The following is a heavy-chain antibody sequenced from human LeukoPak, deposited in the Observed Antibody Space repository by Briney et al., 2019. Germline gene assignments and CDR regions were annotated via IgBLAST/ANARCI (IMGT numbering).Heavy chain of an antibody. Sequence: GGSVRLSCAASGFTFTGSAMGWVRQAPGKGLEWVSSISGTGGDTYYADSVKGRFTISRDNSKNTVYLQMNSLRAEDTAVYFCATYRGRGSPFDFWGQGTQVTVSS. CDR3: ATYRGRGSPFDF. D-gene: IGHD3-10*01. J-gene: IGHJ4*02. CDR1: GFTFTGSA. CDR2: ISGTGGDT. V-gene: IGHV3-23*01.